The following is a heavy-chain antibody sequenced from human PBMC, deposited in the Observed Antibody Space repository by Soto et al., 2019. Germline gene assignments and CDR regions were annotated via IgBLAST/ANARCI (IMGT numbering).Heavy chain of an antibody. Sequence: EVQLVESGGGLVQPGGSLRLSCTASGFMFSTYLMSWVRHAPGKGLEWVANIRQGGSEKIYVDSVKGRFTISRENKKKSLYLQMNRLRAEATAVYYCVGDLSYKVPYYYYDMDVWGQGTTVTVSS. CDR1: GFMFSTYL. D-gene: IGHD3-10*01. CDR3: VGDLSYKVPYYYYDMDV. V-gene: IGHV3-7*01. J-gene: IGHJ6*01. CDR2: IRQGGSEK.